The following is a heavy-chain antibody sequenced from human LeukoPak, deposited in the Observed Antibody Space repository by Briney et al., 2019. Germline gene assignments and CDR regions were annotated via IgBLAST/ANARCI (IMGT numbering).Heavy chain of an antibody. CDR1: GGSISSYY. V-gene: IGHV4-59*08. CDR2: IYYSGST. D-gene: IGHD6-6*01. CDR3: AREYSSSSGRRAFDI. Sequence: SETLSLTCNVSGGSISSYYWNWIRQPPGKGLEWIGYIYYSGSTNYNPSLKSRVTILVDTSKNQFSLRLSSVTAADTAVYYCAREYSSSSGRRAFDIWGQGTMVTVSS. J-gene: IGHJ3*02.